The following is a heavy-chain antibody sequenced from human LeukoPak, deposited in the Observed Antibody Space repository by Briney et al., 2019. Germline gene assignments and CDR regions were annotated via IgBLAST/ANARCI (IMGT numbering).Heavy chain of an antibody. Sequence: GGSLRLSCAASGFTFSSYSMNWVRQAPGKGLEWVANINQDGGEKYFVDSVKGRFTISRDNSKNTLYLQMNSLRAEDTAVYYCARDPSWFGELFYYFDYWGQGTLVTVSS. CDR1: GFTFSSYS. J-gene: IGHJ4*02. CDR2: INQDGGEK. D-gene: IGHD3-10*01. CDR3: ARDPSWFGELFYYFDY. V-gene: IGHV3-7*01.